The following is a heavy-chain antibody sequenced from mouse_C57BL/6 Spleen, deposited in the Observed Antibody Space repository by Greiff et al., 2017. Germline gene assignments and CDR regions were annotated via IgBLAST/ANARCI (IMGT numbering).Heavy chain of an antibody. J-gene: IGHJ3*01. Sequence: EVQLVESGPGMVKPSQSLSLTCTVTGYSITSGYDWHWIRHFPGNKLEWMGYISYSGSTNYNPSLKSRISITHDTSKNHFFLKLNSVTTEDTATYYCARGSSYPAWFAYWGQGTLVTVSA. CDR3: ARGSSYPAWFAY. D-gene: IGHD1-1*01. V-gene: IGHV3-1*01. CDR2: ISYSGST. CDR1: GYSITSGYD.